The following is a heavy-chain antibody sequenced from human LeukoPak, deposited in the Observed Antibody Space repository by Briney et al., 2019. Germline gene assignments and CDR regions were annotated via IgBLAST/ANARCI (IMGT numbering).Heavy chain of an antibody. V-gene: IGHV3-7*03. D-gene: IGHD5-12*01. CDR2: IKKDGSET. Sequence: GGSLRLSCAASGFTFSTSWMSWVHQVPGKGLEWVANIKKDGSETYYVDSVKGRFTISRDNAKNSLYLQMNSLRAEDTAMYYCARGRYSGTTYYFDYWGQGTLVTVSS. CDR3: ARGRYSGTTYYFDY. CDR1: GFTFSTSW. J-gene: IGHJ4*02.